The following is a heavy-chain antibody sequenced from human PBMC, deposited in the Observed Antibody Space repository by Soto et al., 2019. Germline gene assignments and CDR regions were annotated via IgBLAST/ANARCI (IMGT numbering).Heavy chain of an antibody. J-gene: IGHJ6*02. CDR2: ITYDGATQ. V-gene: IGHV3-30*03. D-gene: IGHD2-21*01. CDR3: ATKVRVKYYLYYGMDV. CDR1: GTTFQTTG. Sequence: GSRRPSVEVSGTTFQTTGIPWGRRAPGKGLEWRAGITYDGATQYYGDTVKGRFTISRDNSKNTLFLHMGRLRAEDTAMYYRATKVRVKYYLYYGMDVWGLGTTVTVSS.